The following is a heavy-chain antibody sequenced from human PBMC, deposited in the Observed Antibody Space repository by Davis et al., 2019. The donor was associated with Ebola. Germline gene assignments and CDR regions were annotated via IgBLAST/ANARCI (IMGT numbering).Heavy chain of an antibody. CDR3: AKGRAGYYGMDV. Sequence: GESLKISCAASGFTFDDYAMHWVRQAPGKGLEWVSLISGDGGSTYYADSVKGRFTIARDNSKNSLYLQMNSLRTEDTALYYCAKGRAGYYGMDVWGQGTTVTVSS. J-gene: IGHJ6*02. V-gene: IGHV3-43*02. CDR2: ISGDGGST. CDR1: GFTFDDYA.